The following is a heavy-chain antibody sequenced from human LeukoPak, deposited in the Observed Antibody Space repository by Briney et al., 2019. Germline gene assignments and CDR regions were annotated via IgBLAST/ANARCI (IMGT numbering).Heavy chain of an antibody. V-gene: IGHV1-18*01. CDR3: ARAARVEAYYYDSSGYYYFDY. D-gene: IGHD3-22*01. Sequence: ASVKVSCKASGYTFTSYGISWVRQAPGQGLEWMGWISAYNGNTNYAQKLQGRVTMTTDTSTSTAHMELRSLRSDDTAVYYCARAARVEAYYYDSSGYYYFDYWGQGTLVTVSS. J-gene: IGHJ4*02. CDR2: ISAYNGNT. CDR1: GYTFTSYG.